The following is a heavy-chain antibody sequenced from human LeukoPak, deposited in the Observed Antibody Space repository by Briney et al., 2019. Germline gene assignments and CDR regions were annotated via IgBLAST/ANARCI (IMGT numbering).Heavy chain of an antibody. Sequence: GGSLRLSCAASGFTFDDYAMHWVRQAPGKGLEWVSGISWNSGSIGYADSVKGRFTISRDNAKNSLYLQMNSLRAEDTALYYCAKAHWGTGSRNYFDYWGQGTVVTVSS. J-gene: IGHJ4*02. CDR2: ISWNSGSI. D-gene: IGHD2-8*02. V-gene: IGHV3-9*01. CDR3: AKAHWGTGSRNYFDY. CDR1: GFTFDDYA.